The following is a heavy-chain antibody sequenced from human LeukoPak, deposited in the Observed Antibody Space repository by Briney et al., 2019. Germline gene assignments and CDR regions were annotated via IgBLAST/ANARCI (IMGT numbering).Heavy chain of an antibody. J-gene: IGHJ4*02. CDR3: AREALRRYYDSSGYYYFDY. V-gene: IGHV3-30-3*01. CDR1: GFTFSSYA. Sequence: GGSLRLSCAASGFTFSSYAMHWVRQAPGKGLEWVAIISYDGSNKYYADSVKGRFTISRDNSKNTLFLQMNSLRAEDTAVYYCAREALRRYYDSSGYYYFDYWGQGTLVTVSS. CDR2: ISYDGSNK. D-gene: IGHD3-22*01.